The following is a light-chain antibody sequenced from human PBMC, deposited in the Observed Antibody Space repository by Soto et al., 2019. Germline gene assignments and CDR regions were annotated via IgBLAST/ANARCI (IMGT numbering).Light chain of an antibody. CDR1: QSVTSN. V-gene: IGKV3-15*01. J-gene: IGKJ1*01. Sequence: EIVMTQSPATLSVSPGERATLSCRASQSVTSNLAWYQKKPGQAPRLLISGASTRATGIPARFSGSGSGTDFTLTISSLQSEDLAVYFCQQYDNWWTFGQGTRVEIK. CDR3: QQYDNWWT. CDR2: GAS.